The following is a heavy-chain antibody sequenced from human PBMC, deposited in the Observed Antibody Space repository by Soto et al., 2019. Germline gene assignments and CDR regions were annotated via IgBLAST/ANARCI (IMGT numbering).Heavy chain of an antibody. CDR2: IYYSGST. V-gene: IGHV4-61*08. J-gene: IGHJ4*02. CDR1: GGSISSGGYY. CDR3: ARGIDY. Sequence: PSETLSLTCAVSGGSISSGGYYWSWIRQPPGKGLEWIGYIYYSGSTNYNPSLKSRVTISVDTSKNQFSLKLSSVTAADTAVYYCARGIDYWGQGTLVTVSS.